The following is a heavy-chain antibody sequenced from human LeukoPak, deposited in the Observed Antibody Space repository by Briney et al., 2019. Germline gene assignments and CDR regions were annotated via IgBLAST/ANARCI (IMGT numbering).Heavy chain of an antibody. V-gene: IGHV4-30-4*01. CDR1: GGSISSGDYY. CDR3: ARPAQPYYYGMDV. J-gene: IGHJ6*02. D-gene: IGHD2-2*01. CDR2: IYYSGST. Sequence: SETLSLTCTVSGGSISSGDYYWSWIRQPPGKGLEWIGYIYYSGSTYYNPSLKSRVTISVDTSKNQFSLKLSSVTAADTAVYYCARPAQPYYYGMDVWGQGTTVTVSS.